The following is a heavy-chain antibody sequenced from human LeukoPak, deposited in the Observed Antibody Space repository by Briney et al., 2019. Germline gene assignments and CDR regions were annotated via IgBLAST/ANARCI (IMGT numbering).Heavy chain of an antibody. CDR3: ARDRGYSYGYAFDY. V-gene: IGHV3-7*01. D-gene: IGHD5-18*01. CDR2: IKQDGSEK. J-gene: IGHJ4*02. Sequence: GGSLRLSCAASGFTFSNYWMSWVRQTPGKGLEWVAEIKQDGSEKNYVDSVKGRFIISRDNTKNSLYLQMNSLRAEDTAVYYCARDRGYSYGYAFDYWGQGTLVTVSS. CDR1: GFTFSNYW.